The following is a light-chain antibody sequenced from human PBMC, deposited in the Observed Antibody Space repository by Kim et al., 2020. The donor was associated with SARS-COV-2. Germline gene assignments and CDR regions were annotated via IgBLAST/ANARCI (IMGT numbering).Light chain of an antibody. J-gene: IGLJ1*01. CDR1: SGDVGANHY. CDR3: SSYAGSNSYV. V-gene: IGLV2-8*01. CDR2: EVS. Sequence: QSALTQPPSASGSPGQSVTISCTGTSGDVGANHYVSCYQQHPGKAPKLMISEVSKRHSGVPDRFSGSKSGNTASLTVSGVQAEDEADCYCSSYAGSNSYVFGPGTKVTVL.